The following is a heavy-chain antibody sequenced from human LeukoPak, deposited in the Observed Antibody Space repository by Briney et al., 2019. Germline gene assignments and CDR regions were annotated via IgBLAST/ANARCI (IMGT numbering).Heavy chain of an antibody. CDR1: GYTFTSYG. Sequence: ASVKVSCKASGYTFTSYGISWVRQATGQGLEWMGWMNPNSGNTGYAQKFQGRVTMTRNTSISTAYMELSSLRSEDTAVYYCAGDRITIFGVAPGSYGMDVWGQGTTVTVSS. J-gene: IGHJ6*02. CDR3: AGDRITIFGVAPGSYGMDV. V-gene: IGHV1-8*02. D-gene: IGHD3-3*01. CDR2: MNPNSGNT.